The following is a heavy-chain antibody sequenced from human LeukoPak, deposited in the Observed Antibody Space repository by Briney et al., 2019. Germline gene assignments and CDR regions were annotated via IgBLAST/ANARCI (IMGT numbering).Heavy chain of an antibody. J-gene: IGHJ1*01. CDR3: AGGDLT. V-gene: IGHV3-7*04. CDR1: GLTFSSYW. Sequence: PGGSLRLSCAASGLTFSSYWMSWVRQAPGKGLEWVANIKQDGSENYYVDSVKGRFTISRDNAKSSLYLQMNSLRAEDTAVYYCAGGDLTGGQGTLVTVSS. CDR2: IKQDGSEN. D-gene: IGHD1-14*01.